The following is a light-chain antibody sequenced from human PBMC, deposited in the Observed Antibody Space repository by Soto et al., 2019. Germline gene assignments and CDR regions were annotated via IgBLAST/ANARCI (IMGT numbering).Light chain of an antibody. V-gene: IGKV3-20*01. J-gene: IGKJ1*01. CDR2: GAS. Sequence: EIVLTQSPGTLSLSPGERATLSCRASQSVGKNFVAWYQQKPGQAPRFLMYGASTRATGIPDRFSGSGSGTDLTLTINRLEPEDFAVYYCHQYADSPRTFGQGTKVEI. CDR3: HQYADSPRT. CDR1: QSVGKNF.